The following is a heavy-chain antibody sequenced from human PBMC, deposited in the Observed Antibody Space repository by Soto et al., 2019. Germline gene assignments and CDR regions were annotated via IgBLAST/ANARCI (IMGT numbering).Heavy chain of an antibody. CDR3: ARDKITIFGVVITPTFYYYYYGMDV. CDR1: GYTFTSYG. CDR2: ISAYNGNT. J-gene: IGHJ6*02. D-gene: IGHD3-3*01. V-gene: IGHV1-18*01. Sequence: QVQLVQSGAEVKKPGASVKVSCKASGYTFTSYGISWVRQAPGQGLEWMGWISAYNGNTNYAQKLQGRVTMTTDTSTSTAYMELRSLRSDDTAVYYCARDKITIFGVVITPTFYYYYYGMDVWGQGTTVTVSS.